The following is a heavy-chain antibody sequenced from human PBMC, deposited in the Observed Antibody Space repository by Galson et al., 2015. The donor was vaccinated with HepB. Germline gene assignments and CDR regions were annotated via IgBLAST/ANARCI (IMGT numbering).Heavy chain of an antibody. CDR1: GYTFTSYY. Sequence: SVKVSCKASGYTFTSYYMHWVRQAPGQGLEWMGIINPSGGSTSYAQKFQGRVTMTRDTSTSTVYMELSSLRSEDTAVYYCARDTLGYCSSTSCSQYNWFDPWGQGTLVTVSS. J-gene: IGHJ5*02. V-gene: IGHV1-46*01. CDR2: INPSGGST. D-gene: IGHD2-2*01. CDR3: ARDTLGYCSSTSCSQYNWFDP.